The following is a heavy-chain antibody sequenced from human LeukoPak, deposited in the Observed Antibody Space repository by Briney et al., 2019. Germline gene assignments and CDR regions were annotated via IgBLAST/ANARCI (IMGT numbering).Heavy chain of an antibody. J-gene: IGHJ5*02. CDR2: INHSGST. Sequence: PSETLSLTCAVYGGSFSGYYWSWIRQPPGKGLGWIGEINHSGSTNYNPSLKSRVTISVDTSKNQFSLKLSSVTAADTAVYYCARDRRFGELGWFDPWGQGTLVTVSS. CDR3: ARDRRFGELGWFDP. CDR1: GGSFSGYY. D-gene: IGHD3-10*01. V-gene: IGHV4-34*01.